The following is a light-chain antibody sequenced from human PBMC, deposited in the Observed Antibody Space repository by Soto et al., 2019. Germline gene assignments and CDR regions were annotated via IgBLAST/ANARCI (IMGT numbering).Light chain of an antibody. Sequence: EIVMTQSPATLSVSPGERATLSCRASQSVSSNLAWYQQKPGQAPRLLIYGASTRATGIPARFSGSGSGTGFTLTISSLQSEDFAVYDCQQYNNWPPRAWTFGQGTKVEIK. V-gene: IGKV3-15*01. CDR2: GAS. CDR3: QQYNNWPPRAWT. CDR1: QSVSSN. J-gene: IGKJ1*01.